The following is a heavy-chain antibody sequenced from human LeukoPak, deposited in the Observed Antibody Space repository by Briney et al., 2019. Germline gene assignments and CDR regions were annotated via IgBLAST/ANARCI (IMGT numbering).Heavy chain of an antibody. J-gene: IGHJ4*02. CDR1: GFTFSSYA. V-gene: IGHV3-30-3*01. D-gene: IGHD3-22*01. CDR2: ISYDGSNK. Sequence: GGSLRLSCAASGFTFSSYAMHWVRQAPGKGLEWVAVISYDGSNKYYADSVKGRFTISRDNSKNTLYLQMNSLRAEDTAVYYCARVGDYDSSGYVYWGQGTLVTVSS. CDR3: ARVGDYDSSGYVY.